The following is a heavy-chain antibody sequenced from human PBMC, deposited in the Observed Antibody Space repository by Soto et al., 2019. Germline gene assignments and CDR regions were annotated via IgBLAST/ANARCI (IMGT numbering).Heavy chain of an antibody. CDR3: AKALGYCSGGSCYPPGYYYGMDV. D-gene: IGHD2-15*01. CDR1: GFTFSSFG. Sequence: QVQLVESGGGVVQPGRSLRLSCAASGFTFSSFGMHWVRQAPGKGLEWVAVISYDVNNKYYADSVKGRFTISRDNSKNTLYLHMNSLGAEDTAVYYCAKALGYCSGGSCYPPGYYYGMDVWGQGTTVTVSS. J-gene: IGHJ6*02. CDR2: ISYDVNNK. V-gene: IGHV3-30*18.